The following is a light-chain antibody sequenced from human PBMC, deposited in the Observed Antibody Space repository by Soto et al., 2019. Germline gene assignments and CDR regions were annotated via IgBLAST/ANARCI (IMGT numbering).Light chain of an antibody. V-gene: IGLV2-14*02. CDR2: EVS. CDR1: SSDFGNYNL. CDR3: SSYISSSTFVV. J-gene: IGLJ2*01. Sequence: QSALTQPASVSGSPGQSITISCTGTSSDFGNYNLVSWYQQHPGKVPKVIITEVSNRPSGVSNRFSGSKSGNTASLTISGLQAEDEADYYCSSYISSSTFVVFGGGTKLTVL.